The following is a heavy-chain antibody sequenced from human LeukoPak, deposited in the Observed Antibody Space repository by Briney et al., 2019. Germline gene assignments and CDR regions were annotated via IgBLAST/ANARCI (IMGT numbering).Heavy chain of an antibody. J-gene: IGHJ4*02. Sequence: GGSLRLSCAASGFTFSSYAMHWVRQAPGKGLEWVAVISYDGSNKYYADSVKGRFTISRDNSKNTLYLQMNSLRAEDTAVYYCAREGNDYFDYWGQGTLVTVSS. V-gene: IGHV3-30-3*01. CDR3: AREGNDYFDY. CDR1: GFTFSSYA. CDR2: ISYDGSNK.